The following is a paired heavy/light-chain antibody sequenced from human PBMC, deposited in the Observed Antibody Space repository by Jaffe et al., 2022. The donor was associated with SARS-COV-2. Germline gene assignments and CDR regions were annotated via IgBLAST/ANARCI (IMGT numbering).Heavy chain of an antibody. CDR2: VYYAGNT. Sequence: QLQLQESGPGLVKPSETLSLTCTVSGGSVSSSGYNWAWIRQPPGKGLEWIGSVYYAGNTYYNPSLKSRVTISVDTSRNQFSLSLSSVTAADTAVYYCARRFLNWKEGRTGFDPWGQGTLVTVSS. J-gene: IGHJ5*02. CDR1: GGSVSSSGYN. D-gene: IGHD1-1*01. V-gene: IGHV4-39*01. CDR3: ARRFLNWKEGRTGFDP.
Light chain of an antibody. CDR1: SSDVGAYNY. Sequence: QSALTQPASVSGSPGQSITISCAGTSSDVGAYNYVSWYQQHPGKAPELMIYDVSNRPSGVSNRFSGSKSGNTASLTISGLQAEDEADYYCCSYTRSNTWVFGGGTKLAVL. V-gene: IGLV2-14*03. CDR2: DVS. CDR3: CSYTRSNTWV. J-gene: IGLJ3*02.